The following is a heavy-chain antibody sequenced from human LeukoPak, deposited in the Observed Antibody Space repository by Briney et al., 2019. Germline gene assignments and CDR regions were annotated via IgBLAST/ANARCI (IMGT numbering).Heavy chain of an antibody. CDR1: GFTFSSYW. D-gene: IGHD6-19*01. J-gene: IGHJ4*02. V-gene: IGHV3-74*01. Sequence: PVGSLRLSCAASGFTFSSYWMHWVRQAPGKGLVWVSRINSDGSSTSYADSVKGRFTISRDNAKNTLYLQMNSLRAEDTAVYYCARASFNGWYFLDYWGQGTLVTVSS. CDR3: ARASFNGWYFLDY. CDR2: INSDGSST.